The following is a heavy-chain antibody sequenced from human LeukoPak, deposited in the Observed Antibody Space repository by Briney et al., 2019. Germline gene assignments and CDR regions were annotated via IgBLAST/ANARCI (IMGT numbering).Heavy chain of an antibody. CDR2: IWYDGSNK. J-gene: IGHJ4*02. V-gene: IGHV3-33*01. CDR3: ARDRQQLVLLIDY. D-gene: IGHD6-13*01. CDR1: GFTFSSYG. Sequence: GRSLRLSCAASGFTFSSYGMHWVRQAPGKGLEWVAVIWYDGSNKYYADSVKGRFTISRDNSKNTLYLQMNSLRAEDTAVYYCARDRQQLVLLIDYWGQGTLVTVSS.